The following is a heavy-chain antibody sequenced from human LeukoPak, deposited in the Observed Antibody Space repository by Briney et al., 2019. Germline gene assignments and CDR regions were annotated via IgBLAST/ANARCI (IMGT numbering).Heavy chain of an antibody. Sequence: GASVKVSCKASGGTFSSYAIIWVRQAPGQGLEWMGWMNPNSGNTGYAQKFQGRVTMTRNTSISTAYMELSSLRSEDTAVYYCAVATYGMDVWGQGTTVTVSS. CDR2: MNPNSGNT. CDR3: AVATYGMDV. J-gene: IGHJ6*02. V-gene: IGHV1-8*02. CDR1: GGTFSSYA.